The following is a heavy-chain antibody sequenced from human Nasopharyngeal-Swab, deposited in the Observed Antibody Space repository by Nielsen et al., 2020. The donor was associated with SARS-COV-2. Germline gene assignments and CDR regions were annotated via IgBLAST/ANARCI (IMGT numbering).Heavy chain of an antibody. J-gene: IGHJ4*02. V-gene: IGHV1-24*01. D-gene: IGHD6-13*01. CDR3: ATDRIAAAGDLGY. CDR1: GYTPTELS. CDR2: FDPEDGET. Sequence: ASVKLSCKVSGYTPTELSMHWVRQAPGKGLEWMGGFDPEDGETIYAQKFQGRLTMTEDTSTDTAYMELSSLRSEDTAVYYCATDRIAAAGDLGYLGQGTLVTVSS.